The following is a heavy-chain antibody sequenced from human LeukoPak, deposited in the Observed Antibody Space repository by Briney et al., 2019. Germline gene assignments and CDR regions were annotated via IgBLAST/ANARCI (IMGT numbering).Heavy chain of an antibody. D-gene: IGHD3-16*02. V-gene: IGHV4-34*01. CDR2: IYHSGST. CDR3: ARGGSYRYPGPKYFQH. Sequence: SETLSLTCAVYGGSFSGYYWSWIRQPPGKGLEWIGEIYHSGSTNYNPSLKSRVTISVDKSKNQFSLKLSSVTAADTAVYYCARGGSYRYPGPKYFQHWGQGTLVTVSS. CDR1: GGSFSGYY. J-gene: IGHJ1*01.